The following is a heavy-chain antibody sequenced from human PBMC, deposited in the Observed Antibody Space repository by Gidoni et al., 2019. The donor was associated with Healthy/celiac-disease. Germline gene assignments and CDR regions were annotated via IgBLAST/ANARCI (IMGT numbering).Heavy chain of an antibody. CDR3: TRHLSSYYGSGSFPPYYYGMDA. V-gene: IGHV3-73*02. J-gene: IGHJ6*02. Sequence: EVQLVESGGGLVQPGGSLKLSCAASGFPFSGSAMHSVPQSSGKGLGWVGRIRSKANSDATAYAASVKGRFTISRDDSKNTAYLQMNSLKTEDTAVYYCTRHLSSYYGSGSFPPYYYGMDAWGQGTTVTVSS. CDR1: GFPFSGSA. CDR2: IRSKANSDAT. D-gene: IGHD3-10*01.